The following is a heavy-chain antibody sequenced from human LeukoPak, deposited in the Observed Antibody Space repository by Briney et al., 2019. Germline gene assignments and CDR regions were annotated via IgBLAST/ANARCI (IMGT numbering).Heavy chain of an antibody. CDR2: IYPSDTDT. CDR3: ARRSGYASFDY. CDR1: GYSFAIYW. V-gene: IGHV5-51*01. J-gene: IGHJ4*02. D-gene: IGHD5-12*01. Sequence: GESLKISCQGSGYSFAIYWIGWVRQMHGKGLEWMGIIYPSDTDTRYSPSFGGQVTISADKSITTAYLQWSSLKASDTAMYYCARRSGYASFDYWGQGTLVTVSS.